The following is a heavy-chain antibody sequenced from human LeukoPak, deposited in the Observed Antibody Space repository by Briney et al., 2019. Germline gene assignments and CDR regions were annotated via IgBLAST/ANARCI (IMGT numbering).Heavy chain of an antibody. V-gene: IGHV6-1*01. CDR2: TYYRSKWYN. J-gene: IGHJ4*02. CDR1: GHSLSSNSAA. CDR3: ARDQIRYRSSWYGEDFDY. D-gene: IGHD6-13*01. Sequence: SQTVSLTCAISGHSLSSNSAAGNWIRQSPSRGLEWQGRTYYRSKWYNDYAVSVKIRISINPDTSKHQFSLQLKSVTPEDTAVYYCARDQIRYRSSWYGEDFDYWGQGTLVTVSS.